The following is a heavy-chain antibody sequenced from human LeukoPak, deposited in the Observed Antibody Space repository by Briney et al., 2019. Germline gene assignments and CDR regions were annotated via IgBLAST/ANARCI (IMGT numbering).Heavy chain of an antibody. D-gene: IGHD3-16*02. V-gene: IGHV1-18*01. Sequence: ASVKLSCTPSRPTFTNYGISWWRQAPGHRVEWMGWIRAYNGNTNYAQKLQGRVTMTTDTSTSTAYMELRSLRSDDRAVYYCARADTYYDYVWGSYRYDWFDPWGQGTMVTVSS. CDR2: IRAYNGNT. CDR1: RPTFTNYG. J-gene: IGHJ5*02. CDR3: ARADTYYDYVWGSYRYDWFDP.